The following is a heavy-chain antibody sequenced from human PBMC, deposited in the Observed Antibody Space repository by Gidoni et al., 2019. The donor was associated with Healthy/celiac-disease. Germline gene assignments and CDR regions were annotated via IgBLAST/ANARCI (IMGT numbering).Heavy chain of an antibody. J-gene: IGHJ4*02. CDR3: ARGYHYDSSGYYFH. D-gene: IGHD3-22*01. CDR2: ISSSSSYI. Sequence: EVQLVESGGGLVKPGGSLRLCCAASGSTFSSYCMNWVRQAPGKGLEWVSSISSSSSYIYYADSVKGRFTISRDNAKNSLYLQMNSLRAEDTAVYYCARGYHYDSSGYYFHWGQGTLVTVSS. V-gene: IGHV3-21*01. CDR1: GSTFSSYC.